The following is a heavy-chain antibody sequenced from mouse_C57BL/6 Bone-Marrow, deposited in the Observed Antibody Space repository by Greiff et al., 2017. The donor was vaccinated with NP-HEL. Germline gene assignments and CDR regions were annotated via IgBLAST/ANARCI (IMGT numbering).Heavy chain of an antibody. CDR2: ISNGGGST. CDR1: GFTFSDYY. V-gene: IGHV5-12*01. J-gene: IGHJ4*01. CDR3: AIQSAAPYAMDY. Sequence: EVQRVESGGGLVQPGGSLKLSCAASGFTFSDYYMYWVRQTPEKRLEWVAYISNGGGSTYYPDTVKGRFTISRDNAKNTLYLQMSRLKSEDTAMYYCAIQSAAPYAMDYWGQGTSVTVSS.